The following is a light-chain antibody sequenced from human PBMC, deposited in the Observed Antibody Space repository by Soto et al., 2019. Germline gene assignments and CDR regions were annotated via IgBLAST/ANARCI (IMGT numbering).Light chain of an antibody. V-gene: IGKV3D-15*01. CDR2: GAS. Sequence: EILMTQSPATLSVSPGERATLSCSASQSLNRNLAWYQQKPGQAPRLIIYGASTRASGIPARFSGSGSGTEFTLTISSLQSEDFALYYCQHYNDWPPAFTCGPGTKVYL. CDR1: QSLNRN. J-gene: IGKJ3*01. CDR3: QHYNDWPPAFT.